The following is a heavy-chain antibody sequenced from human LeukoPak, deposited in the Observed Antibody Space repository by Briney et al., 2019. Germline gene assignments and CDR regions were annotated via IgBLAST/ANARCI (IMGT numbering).Heavy chain of an antibody. Sequence: GGSLRLSCTASEFTFSNYGMHWVRQAPGKGLEWVAVISYDGSNKYYADSVKGRFTISRDNSKNTLYLQMNSLRAEDTAVYYCAKDTNIAVAGTGWDYFDYWGQGTLVTVSS. CDR3: AKDTNIAVAGTGWDYFDY. V-gene: IGHV3-30*18. CDR1: EFTFSNYG. J-gene: IGHJ4*02. CDR2: ISYDGSNK. D-gene: IGHD6-19*01.